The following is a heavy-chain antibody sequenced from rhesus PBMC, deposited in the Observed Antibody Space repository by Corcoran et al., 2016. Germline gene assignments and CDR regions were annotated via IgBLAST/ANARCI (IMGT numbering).Heavy chain of an antibody. Sequence: QVQLQESGPGVVKPSETLSLTCAVSVYSISSGYDWSWIRQPPGKGLEWIGYIYGSSGSTNYNPSLKNRVTISKDTSKNQFSLKLSSVTAADMAVYYCARDPGTVGDYWGQGVLVTVSS. CDR2: IYGSSGST. D-gene: IGHD5-24*01. CDR3: ARDPGTVGDY. V-gene: IGHV4-76*01. CDR1: VYSISSGYD. J-gene: IGHJ4*01.